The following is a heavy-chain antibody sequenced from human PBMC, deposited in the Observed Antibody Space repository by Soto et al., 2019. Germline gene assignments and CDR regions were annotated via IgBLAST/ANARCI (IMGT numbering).Heavy chain of an antibody. D-gene: IGHD6-13*01. CDR2: ISGSGGST. CDR1: GFTFSSYA. V-gene: IGHV3-23*01. CDR3: AKGSDSRRRSPFAY. Sequence: GGSLSLSCASSGFTFSSYAMSWVRQAPGKGLEWVSAISGSGGSTYYADSVKGRFTISRDNSKNTLYLQMNSLRAEDTAVYYCAKGSDSRRRSPFAYRGKGNLVTVDS. J-gene: IGHJ4*02.